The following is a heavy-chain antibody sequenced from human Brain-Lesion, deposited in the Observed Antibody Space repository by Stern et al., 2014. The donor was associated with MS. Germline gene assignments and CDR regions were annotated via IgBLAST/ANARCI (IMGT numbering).Heavy chain of an antibody. CDR2: INPNTGGT. J-gene: IGHJ6*02. V-gene: IGHV1-2*02. Sequence: VQLEESGAEVKKPGASVKVSCKTSGYIFTGYYIHCVRQAPGQGLEWMAWINPNTGGTKYAQKIQGRVTMSRDTSISTAYVELSSLTSDDTAVYYCARDQRGITIFGVVTDYYYLGMDVWGQGTTVTVSS. D-gene: IGHD3-3*01. CDR3: ARDQRGITIFGVVTDYYYLGMDV. CDR1: GYIFTGYY.